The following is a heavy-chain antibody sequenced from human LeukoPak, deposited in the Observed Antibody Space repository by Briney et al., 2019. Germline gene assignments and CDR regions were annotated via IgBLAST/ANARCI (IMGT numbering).Heavy chain of an antibody. CDR3: ASHLYDSSGYLEY. D-gene: IGHD3-22*01. V-gene: IGHV4-34*01. CDR2: INHSGST. J-gene: IGHJ4*02. CDR1: GGSFSGYY. Sequence: SETLSLTCAVYGGSFSGYYWSWIRQPPGKGLEWIGEINHSGSTNYNPSLKSRVTISVDTSKNQFSLKLSSVTAADRAVYYCASHLYDSSGYLEYWGQGTLVTVSS.